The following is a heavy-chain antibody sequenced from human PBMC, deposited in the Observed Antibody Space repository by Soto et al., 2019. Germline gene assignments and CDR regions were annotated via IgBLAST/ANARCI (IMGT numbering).Heavy chain of an antibody. D-gene: IGHD3-22*01. Sequence: PGGSLRLSCAASGFTFSTYWMSWVRQAPGKGLEWVANIKRDGSEKWYVDSVKGRFTISRDNAKNSLYLQMNSLRAEDTAMYYCARGDYYDSSGPFSDAFDIWGQGTMVTVSS. CDR1: GFTFSTYW. CDR3: ARGDYYDSSGPFSDAFDI. J-gene: IGHJ3*02. V-gene: IGHV3-7*04. CDR2: IKRDGSEK.